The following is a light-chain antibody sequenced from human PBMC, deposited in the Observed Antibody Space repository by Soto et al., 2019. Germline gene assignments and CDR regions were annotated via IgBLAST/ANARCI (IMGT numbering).Light chain of an antibody. Sequence: EIVLTQSPGTLSLSPGERATVSCRASQSIGGTSVAWFQQKPGQAPRLLIFGASSRYTGIPDRFSGSGSGTDFTLTINRLEPEDFAEYYCQQYCSSPYSLGQGTKLEIK. J-gene: IGKJ2*03. CDR3: QQYCSSPYS. V-gene: IGKV3-20*01. CDR1: QSIGGTS. CDR2: GAS.